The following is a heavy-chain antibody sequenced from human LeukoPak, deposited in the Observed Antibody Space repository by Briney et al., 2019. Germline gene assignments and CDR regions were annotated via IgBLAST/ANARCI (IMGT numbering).Heavy chain of an antibody. J-gene: IGHJ5*02. V-gene: IGHV1-46*01. D-gene: IGHD3-22*01. Sequence: ASVTVSCKASGYTFTSYYMHWVRQAPGQGLEWMGLINPSGGSTSYAQTFQGRVTMTRDTSTSTVYMELSSLRSEDTAVYYCARGPVYDSSGYYYDSWFDPWGQGTLVTVSS. CDR1: GYTFTSYY. CDR3: ARGPVYDSSGYYYDSWFDP. CDR2: INPSGGST.